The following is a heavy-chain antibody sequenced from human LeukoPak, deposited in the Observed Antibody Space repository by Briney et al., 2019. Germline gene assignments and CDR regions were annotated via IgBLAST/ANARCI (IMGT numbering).Heavy chain of an antibody. Sequence: PGGSLRLSCAASGFTFSSYAMSWVRQAPGKGLEWVSAISGSGGSTYYADSVKGRFTISRDNSKNTLYLQMNSLRAEDTAVYYCAKDCVDYYDSSGYYWGAFDYWGQGTLVTVSS. CDR2: ISGSGGST. V-gene: IGHV3-23*01. D-gene: IGHD3-22*01. J-gene: IGHJ4*02. CDR3: AKDCVDYYDSSGYYWGAFDY. CDR1: GFTFSSYA.